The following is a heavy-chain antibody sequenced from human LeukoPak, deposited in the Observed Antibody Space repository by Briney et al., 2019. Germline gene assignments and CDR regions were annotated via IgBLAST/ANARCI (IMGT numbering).Heavy chain of an antibody. CDR2: ISYDGSNK. CDR3: ARFSGYSYGPDY. V-gene: IGHV3-30-3*01. Sequence: GGSLRLSCAASGFTFSDYAMYWVRQAPGKGLEWVTVISYDGSNKYYADSVKGRFTISRDNSKNTLYLQMNSLRVEDTAIYYCARFSGYSYGPDYWGQGTLVTVSS. D-gene: IGHD5-18*01. J-gene: IGHJ4*02. CDR1: GFTFSDYA.